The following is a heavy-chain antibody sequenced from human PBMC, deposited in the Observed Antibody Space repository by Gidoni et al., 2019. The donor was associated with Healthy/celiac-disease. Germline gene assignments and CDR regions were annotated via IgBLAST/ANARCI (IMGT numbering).Heavy chain of an antibody. D-gene: IGHD3-10*01. CDR2: IIPIFGTA. Sequence: QVQLVQSGAEVKKPGSSVKVSCKASGGTFSSYAISWVRQAPGQGLEWMGGIIPIFGTANYAQKFQGRVTITADESTSTAYMELSSLRSEDTAVYYCARDVSPMRFGDVFFDYWGQGTLVTVSS. J-gene: IGHJ4*02. CDR1: GGTFSSYA. V-gene: IGHV1-69*01. CDR3: ARDVSPMRFGDVFFDY.